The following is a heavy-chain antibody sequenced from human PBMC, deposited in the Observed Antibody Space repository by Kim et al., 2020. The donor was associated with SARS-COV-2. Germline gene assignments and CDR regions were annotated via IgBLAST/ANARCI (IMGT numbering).Heavy chain of an antibody. V-gene: IGHV3-23*01. Sequence: GGSLRLSCAASGFTFSSYAISWVRQAPGKGLEWVSVISGGGVNKFYADAVRGRFTISRDNPKNTLYLQMNSLRDEDTALYYCAKVVVMDDYNYYYYYGMEAWGAGTGVTVSS. CDR3: AKVVVMDDYNYYYYYGMEA. J-gene: IGHJ6*04. CDR2: ISGGGVNK. CDR1: GFTFSSYA. D-gene: IGHD3-3*01.